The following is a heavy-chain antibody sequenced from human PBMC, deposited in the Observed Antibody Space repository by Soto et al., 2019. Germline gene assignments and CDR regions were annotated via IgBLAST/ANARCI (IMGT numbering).Heavy chain of an antibody. CDR2: IYYSGST. CDR1: CGSISTYY. V-gene: IGHV4-59*01. CDR3: ARGKFPFTFDY. Sequence: SETLSLTCTVSCGSISTYYWSWIRQPPGKGLEWIGYIYYSGSTNYNPSLKSRVTISEEASKDRFSLKLTSVTAADTAVYYCARGKFPFTFDYWGQGTRVTVSS. J-gene: IGHJ4*02.